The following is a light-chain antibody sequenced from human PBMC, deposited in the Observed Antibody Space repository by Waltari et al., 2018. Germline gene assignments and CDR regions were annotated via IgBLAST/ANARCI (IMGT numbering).Light chain of an antibody. Sequence: DIQMTQSPSSLSASVGDRVSITCRASQTVTTFLNWYQQKQGKAPQVLIFAASNLQSGVPSRFSGSGSGTEFTLTISSLQPEDFATYFCQQSYSNPWTFGQGTKVEIK. V-gene: IGKV1-39*01. CDR2: AAS. CDR3: QQSYSNPWT. CDR1: QTVTTF. J-gene: IGKJ1*01.